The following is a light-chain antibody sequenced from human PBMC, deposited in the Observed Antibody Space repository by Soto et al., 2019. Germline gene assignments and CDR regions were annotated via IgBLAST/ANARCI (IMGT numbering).Light chain of an antibody. CDR2: GNS. J-gene: IGLJ2*01. CDR1: SSNIGAGYD. Sequence: QSALTQPPSVSGAPGQRVTISCTGSSSNIGAGYDVHWYQQLPRTAPKLLIYGNSNRPSGVPDRFSGSKSGTSASLAITGIQDEDAADYYRQSYDRGLGDQGVFGGGTKLTVL. CDR3: QSYDRGLGDQGV. V-gene: IGLV1-40*01.